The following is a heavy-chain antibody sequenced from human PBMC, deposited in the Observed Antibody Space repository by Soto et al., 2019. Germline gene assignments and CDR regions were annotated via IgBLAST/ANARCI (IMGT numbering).Heavy chain of an antibody. V-gene: IGHV3-30-3*01. D-gene: IGHD6-13*01. Sequence: GGSLRLSCAASGFTFSSYAMHWVRQAPGKGLEWVAVISYDGSNKYYADSVKGRFTISRDNSKNTLYLQMNSLRAEDTAVYYCARAAGPSSSWYARPSYYFDYWGQGTLVTVSS. CDR1: GFTFSSYA. J-gene: IGHJ4*02. CDR3: ARAAGPSSSWYARPSYYFDY. CDR2: ISYDGSNK.